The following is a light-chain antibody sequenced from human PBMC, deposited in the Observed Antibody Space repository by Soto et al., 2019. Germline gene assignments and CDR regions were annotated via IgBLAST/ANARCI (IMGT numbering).Light chain of an antibody. CDR3: QQHSSSSPYT. CDR2: KAS. CDR1: QSISSW. J-gene: IGKJ2*01. V-gene: IGKV1-5*03. Sequence: DIQMTQSPSTLSASVGDRVTITCRASQSISSWLAWYQQKPGKAPNLLIYKASTLGSGVPSRFSGGGSGTDFTLTISSLQHDDFATYYCQQHSSSSPYTFGQGTKLVIK.